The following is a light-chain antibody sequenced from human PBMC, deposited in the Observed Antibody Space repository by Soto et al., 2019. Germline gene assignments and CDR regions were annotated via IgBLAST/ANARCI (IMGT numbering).Light chain of an antibody. V-gene: IGLV1-47*01. J-gene: IGLJ2*01. CDR2: RNN. CDR3: AAWDDSSVV. Sequence: QLVLTQPPSASGTPGQRVTISCSGSSSNIGSNYVYWYQQLPGTAPKLLIYRNNQRPSGVPDRFPGSKSGTSASLAISGLRSEDEADYYCAAWDDSSVVFGGGTKLTVL. CDR1: SSNIGSNY.